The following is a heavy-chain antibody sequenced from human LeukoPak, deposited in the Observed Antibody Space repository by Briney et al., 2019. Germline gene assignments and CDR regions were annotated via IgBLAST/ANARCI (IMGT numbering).Heavy chain of an antibody. Sequence: ASVKVSCKTSGYTFTGYYIHWVRQAPGQGLEWMGCVNPNSGGTNYAQRFQGRVTMTRDTSISTAYMELSRLTYDDTAVYYCARDLDNILVVAAATSASDYWGQGALVTVSS. J-gene: IGHJ4*02. CDR1: GYTFTGYY. CDR3: ARDLDNILVVAAATSASDY. CDR2: VNPNSGGT. V-gene: IGHV1-2*02. D-gene: IGHD2-15*01.